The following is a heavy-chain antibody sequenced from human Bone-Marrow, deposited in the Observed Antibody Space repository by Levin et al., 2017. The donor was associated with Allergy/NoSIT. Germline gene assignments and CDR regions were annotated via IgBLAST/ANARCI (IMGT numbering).Heavy chain of an antibody. Sequence: ASVKVSCKASGYTFKTYAIHWVRPAPGQRLEWMGWINAGDGKSEYSQKFQRRVTITRDTSASTAYMELSSLRSEDTAVYYCARGRGNYYFDYWGQGALVTVSS. D-gene: IGHD3-16*01. CDR2: INAGDGKS. CDR1: GYTFKTYA. CDR3: ARGRGNYYFDY. J-gene: IGHJ4*02. V-gene: IGHV1-3*01.